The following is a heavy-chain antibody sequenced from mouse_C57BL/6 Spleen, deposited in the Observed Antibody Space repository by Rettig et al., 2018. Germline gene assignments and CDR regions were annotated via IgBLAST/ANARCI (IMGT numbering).Heavy chain of an antibody. J-gene: IGHJ2*01. CDR2: IRLKSDNYAI. CDR3: TGANFDY. Sequence: EKGLEWVAQIRLKSDNYAIHYAESVKGRVSISRDDSKSSVYLQMNNLRAEDTGIYYCTGANFDYWGQGTTLTVSS. V-gene: IGHV6-3*01.